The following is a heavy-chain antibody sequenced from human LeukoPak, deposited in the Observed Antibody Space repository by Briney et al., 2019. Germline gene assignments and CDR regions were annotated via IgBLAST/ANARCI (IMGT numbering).Heavy chain of an antibody. Sequence: GSLRLSCAASGFTFSSYEMNWVRQAPGKGLEWVAVISYDGSNMYYADSVKGRFTISRDNYKNTLYLQMNSLRAEDTAVYYCVRGLGSSGWYYFDYWAQGTLVTVSS. CDR3: VRGLGSSGWYYFDY. V-gene: IGHV3-30*04. D-gene: IGHD6-19*01. J-gene: IGHJ4*02. CDR1: GFTFSSYE. CDR2: ISYDGSNM.